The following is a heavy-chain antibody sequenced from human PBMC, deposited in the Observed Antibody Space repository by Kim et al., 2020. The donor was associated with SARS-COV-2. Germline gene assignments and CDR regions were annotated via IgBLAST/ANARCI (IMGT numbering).Heavy chain of an antibody. CDR3: ARGREGDGGMWYFDY. D-gene: IGHD2-15*01. V-gene: IGHV4-59*13. J-gene: IGHJ4*02. Sequence: SETLSLTCTVSGGSISSYYWSWIRQPPGKGLEWIGYIYYSGSTNYNPSLKSRVTISVDTSKNQFSLKLSSVTAADTAVYYCARGREGDGGMWYFDYWGQGTLVTVSS. CDR2: IYYSGST. CDR1: GGSISSYY.